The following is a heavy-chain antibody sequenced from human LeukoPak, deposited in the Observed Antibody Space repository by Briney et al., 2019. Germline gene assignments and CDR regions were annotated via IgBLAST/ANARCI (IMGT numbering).Heavy chain of an antibody. CDR2: INPNSGAT. V-gene: IGHV1-2*06. CDR3: ARADDYGDYPDY. D-gene: IGHD4-17*01. Sequence: ASVRVSCKASGYNFAGYYMHWVRQAPGQGLEWMGRINPNSGATRFDQKFQGRVTMTGDASITTAYMELSSLKSDDTAVYYCARADDYGDYPDYWGQGTLVTVSS. CDR1: GYNFAGYY. J-gene: IGHJ4*02.